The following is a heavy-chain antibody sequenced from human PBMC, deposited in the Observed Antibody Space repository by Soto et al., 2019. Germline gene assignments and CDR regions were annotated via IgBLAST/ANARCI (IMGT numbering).Heavy chain of an antibody. CDR2: IIPILGIA. Sequence: ASVKVSCKASGGTFSSYTISWVRQAPGQGLEWMGRIIPILGIANYAQKFQGRVTITADKSTSTAYMELSSLRSEDTAVYYCARAGGVTVPIAVTSYAFDIWGQGTMVTVSS. CDR3: ARAGGVTVPIAVTSYAFDI. CDR1: GGTFSSYT. V-gene: IGHV1-69*02. J-gene: IGHJ3*02. D-gene: IGHD6-19*01.